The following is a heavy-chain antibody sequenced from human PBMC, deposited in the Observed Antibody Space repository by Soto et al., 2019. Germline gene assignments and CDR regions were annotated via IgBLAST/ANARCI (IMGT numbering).Heavy chain of an antibody. CDR3: AKDSATIAARPHWFDP. Sequence: GGSLRLSCAASGFTFSSYAMSWVRQAPGKGLEWVSAISGSGGSTYYADSVKGRFTISRDNSKNTLYLQMNSLRAEDTAVYYCAKDSATIAARPHWFDPWGQGTLVTVSS. V-gene: IGHV3-23*01. D-gene: IGHD6-6*01. J-gene: IGHJ5*02. CDR2: ISGSGGST. CDR1: GFTFSSYA.